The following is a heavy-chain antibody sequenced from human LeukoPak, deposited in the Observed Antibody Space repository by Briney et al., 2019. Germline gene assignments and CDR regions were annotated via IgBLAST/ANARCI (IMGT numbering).Heavy chain of an antibody. J-gene: IGHJ6*03. V-gene: IGHV3-53*01. CDR2: TYSGGRT. D-gene: IGHD3-10*01. CDR1: GFTVTRNY. Sequence: GGSLRLSCAASGFTVTRNYMTWVSQAPGKGLEWVSVTYSGGRTYYEDSVKGRFTISRDNSKNTLYLQMNSLRAEDTAVYYCARVYYGSGSLHYYYYYMDVWGKGTTVTISS. CDR3: ARVYYGSGSLHYYYYYMDV.